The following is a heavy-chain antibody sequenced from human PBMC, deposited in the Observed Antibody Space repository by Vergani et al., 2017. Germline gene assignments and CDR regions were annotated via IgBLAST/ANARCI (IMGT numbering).Heavy chain of an antibody. CDR1: GGSFSGYY. CDR3: ASNGYYCLDY. J-gene: IGHJ4*02. CDR2: INHSGST. V-gene: IGHV4-34*01. Sequence: QVQLQQWGAGLLKPSETLSLTCAVYGGSFSGYYWSWIRQPPGKGLEWIGEINHSGSTNYNPSLKSRVTISVDTSKNQFSLKLSSVTAADTAVYYCASNGYYCLDYWGRGTLVTVSS. D-gene: IGHD3-22*01.